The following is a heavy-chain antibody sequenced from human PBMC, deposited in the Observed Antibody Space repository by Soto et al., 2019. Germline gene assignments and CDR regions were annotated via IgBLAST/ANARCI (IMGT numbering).Heavy chain of an antibody. Sequence: GESLKISCKGSGYSFTSYWIGWVRQMPGKGLEWMGIIYPGDSDTRYSPSFQGQVTTSADKSISTAYLQWSSLKASDTAMYYCARTPYSYFDWLFSLGAFDIWGQGTMVT. CDR2: IYPGDSDT. D-gene: IGHD3-9*01. CDR3: ARTPYSYFDWLFSLGAFDI. J-gene: IGHJ3*02. CDR1: GYSFTSYW. V-gene: IGHV5-51*01.